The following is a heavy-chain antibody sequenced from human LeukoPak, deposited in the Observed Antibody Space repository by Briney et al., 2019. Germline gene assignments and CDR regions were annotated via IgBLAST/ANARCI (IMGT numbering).Heavy chain of an antibody. D-gene: IGHD4-17*01. CDR2: IYSGGST. Sequence: PGGPLRLSRAASGFTVSSNYMSWVRQAPGKGLEWVSVIYSGGSTYYADSVKGRFTISRDNSKNTLYLQMNSLRAEDTAVYYCARVDYGDGAFDYWGQGTLVTVSS. J-gene: IGHJ4*02. CDR1: GFTVSSNY. V-gene: IGHV3-53*01. CDR3: ARVDYGDGAFDY.